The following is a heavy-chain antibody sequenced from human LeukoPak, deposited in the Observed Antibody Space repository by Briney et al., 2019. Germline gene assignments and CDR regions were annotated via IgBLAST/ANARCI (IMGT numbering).Heavy chain of an antibody. V-gene: IGHV3-23*01. J-gene: IGHJ4*02. Sequence: GGSLRLSCAASGFTFSSYAMSWVRQAPGKGLEWVSAISGSGGSTYYADFVKGRFTISRDNSKNTLYLQMNSLRAEDTAVYYCAKSPNYYDSSGYYYSWGQGTLVTVSS. CDR2: ISGSGGST. CDR3: AKSPNYYDSSGYYYS. D-gene: IGHD3-22*01. CDR1: GFTFSSYA.